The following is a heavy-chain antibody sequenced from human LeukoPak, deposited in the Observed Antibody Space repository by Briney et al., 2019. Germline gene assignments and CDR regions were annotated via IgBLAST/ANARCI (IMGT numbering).Heavy chain of an antibody. V-gene: IGHV3-7*01. CDR2: INQDGSER. CDR3: ARGNAMGV. CDR1: GFTFSSYW. Sequence: GGSLRLSCEASGFTFSSYWMSWVRQAPGKGLEWVANINQDGSERYYVDSVKGRFTISRDNAKNSLSLQMNSLRAEDTALYYCARGNAMGVWGQGTTVTASS. J-gene: IGHJ6*02.